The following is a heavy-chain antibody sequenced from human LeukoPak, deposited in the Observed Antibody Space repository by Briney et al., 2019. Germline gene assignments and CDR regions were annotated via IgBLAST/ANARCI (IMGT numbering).Heavy chain of an antibody. CDR1: GFTFSDYY. V-gene: IGHV3-11*04. J-gene: IGHJ4*02. Sequence: GGSLRLSCAASGFTFSDYYMSWIRQAPGKGLEWVSYISSSGSTIYYADSVKGRFTISRDNAKNSLYLQMNSLRAEDTAVYYCARAQQLVPASELDYWGQGTLVTVSS. CDR2: ISSSGSTI. CDR3: ARAQQLVPASELDY. D-gene: IGHD6-6*01.